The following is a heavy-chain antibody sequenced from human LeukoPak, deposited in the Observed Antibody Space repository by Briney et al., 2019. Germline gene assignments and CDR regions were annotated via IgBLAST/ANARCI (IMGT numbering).Heavy chain of an antibody. CDR2: ISGHNGNT. V-gene: IGHV1-18*01. CDR1: GDIFSSYG. J-gene: IGHJ4*02. D-gene: IGHD3-22*01. CDR3: ARDLDSTGYYQENFHY. Sequence: ASEKVSCKASGDIFSSYGISWVRQAPGQGLEWMGWISGHNGNTNYAQRLQGRVTLTTDTSTSTAFMELRSLRSDDTAVYYCARDLDSTGYYQENFHYWDQGTLVTVSS.